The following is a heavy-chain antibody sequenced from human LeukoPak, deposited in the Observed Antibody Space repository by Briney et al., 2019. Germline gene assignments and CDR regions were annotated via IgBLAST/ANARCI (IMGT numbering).Heavy chain of an antibody. CDR3: ARGDSSSWQSEYFQH. Sequence: SETLSLTCAVYGGSFSGYYWSWIRQPPGKGLEWIGEINHSGSTNYNPSLKSRVTISVDTSKNQFSLKLSSVTAADTAVYYCARGDSSSWQSEYFQHWGQGTLVTVSS. V-gene: IGHV4-34*01. CDR1: GGSFSGYY. D-gene: IGHD6-13*01. CDR2: INHSGST. J-gene: IGHJ1*01.